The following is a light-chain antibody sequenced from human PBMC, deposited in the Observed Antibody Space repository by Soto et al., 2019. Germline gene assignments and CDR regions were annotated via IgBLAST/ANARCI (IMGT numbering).Light chain of an antibody. Sequence: QSVLTQPPSVSGAPGQRVTISCTGSNSNIGAGSDVPWYQQFPGTAPKLLIYGNNNRPSGVPDRFSGSKSGTSASLAITGLQDEDEADYCCQSYDSSLSGYIFGGGTKLTVL. V-gene: IGLV1-40*01. CDR2: GNN. CDR1: NSNIGAGSD. CDR3: QSYDSSLSGYI. J-gene: IGLJ2*01.